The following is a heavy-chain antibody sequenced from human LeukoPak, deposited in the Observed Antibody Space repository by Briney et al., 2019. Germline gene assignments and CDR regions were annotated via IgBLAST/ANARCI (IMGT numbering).Heavy chain of an antibody. CDR2: ISGSGGST. Sequence: GGSLRLSCAVSGFTFSSYAVSWVRQAPGKGLEWVSTISGSGGSTYYADSVTGRFTISRDNSKNTLYLQMNSLRAEDSAVYYCAKESVAEAVFDYWGQGTLVTVSS. CDR3: AKESVAEAVFDY. J-gene: IGHJ4*02. CDR1: GFTFSSYA. D-gene: IGHD6-13*01. V-gene: IGHV3-23*01.